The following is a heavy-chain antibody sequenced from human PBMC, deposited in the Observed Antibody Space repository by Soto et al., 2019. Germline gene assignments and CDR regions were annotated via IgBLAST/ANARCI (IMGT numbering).Heavy chain of an antibody. CDR2: IYYSGST. D-gene: IGHD1-26*01. J-gene: IGHJ4*02. V-gene: IGHV4-30-4*01. Sequence: QVQLQESGPGLVKPSQTLSLTCTVSGGSISSGDYYWSWIRQPPGKGLEWIGYIYYSGSTNYNPSLKSRVTISVDTSKNQFSLKLSSVTAADTAVYYCARGPGLVEVGAPLNFDYWGQGTLVTVSS. CDR1: GGSISSGDYY. CDR3: ARGPGLVEVGAPLNFDY.